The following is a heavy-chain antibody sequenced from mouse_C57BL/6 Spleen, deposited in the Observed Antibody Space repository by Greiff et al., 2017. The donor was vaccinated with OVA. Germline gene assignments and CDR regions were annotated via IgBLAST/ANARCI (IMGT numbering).Heavy chain of an antibody. CDR1: GFTFSNYW. D-gene: IGHD1-1*01. CDR2: IRLKSDNYAT. J-gene: IGHJ2*01. CDR3: TDITTVVADY. V-gene: IGHV6-3*01. Sequence: EVKLMESGGGLVQPGGSMKLSCVASGFTFSNYWMNWVRQSPEKGLEWVAQIRLKSDNYATHYAESVKGRFTISRDDSKSSVYLQMNNLRAEDTGIYYCTDITTVVADYWGQGTTLTVSS.